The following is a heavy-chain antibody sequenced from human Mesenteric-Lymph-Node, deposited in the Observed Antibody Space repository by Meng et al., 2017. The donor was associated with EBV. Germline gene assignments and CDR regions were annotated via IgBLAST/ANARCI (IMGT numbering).Heavy chain of an antibody. CDR2: INTNSGHP. J-gene: IGHJ4*02. D-gene: IGHD3-10*01. CDR1: RYIFTYFG. V-gene: IGHV7-4-1*02. Sequence: LVRLGYELKNPGASVKVSCKASRYIFTYFGLNWVRQAPGQGLEWLGWINTNSGHPAYAQGFTGRLVFSLDTSVNTAFLQINDLKSDDTAIYYCVKDRGFGELFDFWGQGTLVTVSS. CDR3: VKDRGFGELFDF.